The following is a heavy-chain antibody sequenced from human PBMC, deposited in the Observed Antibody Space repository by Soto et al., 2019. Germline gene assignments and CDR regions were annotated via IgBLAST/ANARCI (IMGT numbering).Heavy chain of an antibody. Sequence: QVQLVQSGAEVKKPGASVKVSCKASGYTFTSYGISWVRQAPGQGLEWMGWISAYNGNTNYAQKLQGRVTMTTDTSTNTANMGLRGLRSDDTAVYYCARWRSRSRGSGTWFDPWGQGTLVTVSS. D-gene: IGHD1-26*01. CDR1: GYTFTSYG. J-gene: IGHJ5*02. CDR3: ARWRSRSRGSGTWFDP. CDR2: ISAYNGNT. V-gene: IGHV1-18*04.